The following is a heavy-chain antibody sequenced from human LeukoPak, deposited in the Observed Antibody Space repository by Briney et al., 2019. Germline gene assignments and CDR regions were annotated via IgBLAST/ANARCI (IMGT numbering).Heavy chain of an antibody. Sequence: GGSLRLSCAASGFTFSNYAMSWVRQAPGKGLEWVSVIYSGGSTYYADSVKGRFTISRDNSKNTLYLQMNSLRAEDTAVYYCASGQGVYYDSSATWGQGTLVTVSS. CDR2: IYSGGST. D-gene: IGHD3-22*01. V-gene: IGHV3-66*01. J-gene: IGHJ5*02. CDR1: GFTFSNYA. CDR3: ASGQGVYYDSSAT.